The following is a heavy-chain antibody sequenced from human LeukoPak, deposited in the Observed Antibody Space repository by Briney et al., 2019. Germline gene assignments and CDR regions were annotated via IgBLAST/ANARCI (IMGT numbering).Heavy chain of an antibody. CDR3: AELGITMIGGV. CDR2: ISSSGSTI. D-gene: IGHD3-10*02. CDR1: GFTFSSYE. Sequence: GGSLRLSCAASGFTFSSYEMNWVRQAPGKGLEWVSYISSSGSTICYADSVKGRFTISRDNAKNSLYLQMNSLRAEGTAVYYCAELGITMIGGVWGKGTTVTISS. V-gene: IGHV3-48*03. J-gene: IGHJ6*04.